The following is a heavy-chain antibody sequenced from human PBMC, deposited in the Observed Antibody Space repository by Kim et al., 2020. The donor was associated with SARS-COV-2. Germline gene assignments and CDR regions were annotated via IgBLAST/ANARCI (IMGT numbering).Heavy chain of an antibody. J-gene: IGHJ5*02. Sequence: YYNPTRQSRVTISVDTSKNQFALKLSSVTAADTAVYYCARGSYGSGWFDPWGQGTLVTVSS. D-gene: IGHD3-10*01. CDR3: ARGSYGSGWFDP. V-gene: IGHV4-31*02.